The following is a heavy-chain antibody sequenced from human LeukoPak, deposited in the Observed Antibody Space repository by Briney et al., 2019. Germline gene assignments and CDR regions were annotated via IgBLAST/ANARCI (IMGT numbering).Heavy chain of an antibody. CDR2: ISGSGGST. D-gene: IGHD6-19*01. CDR1: GFTFSSYA. V-gene: IGHV3-23*01. CDR3: AKTLVQQWLEWYFDY. Sequence: GGSLRLSCAASGFTFSSYAMSWVRQAPGKGLEWLSAISGSGGSTYYADSVKGRFTISRDNSKNTLYLQMNSLRAEDTAVYYCAKTLVQQWLEWYFDYWGQGTLVTVSS. J-gene: IGHJ4*02.